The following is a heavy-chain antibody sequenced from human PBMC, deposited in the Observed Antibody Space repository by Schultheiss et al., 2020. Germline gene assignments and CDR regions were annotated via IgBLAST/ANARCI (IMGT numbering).Heavy chain of an antibody. CDR3: ARNYGDYYYYGMDV. V-gene: IGHV1-2*04. J-gene: IGHJ6*02. CDR2: INPNSGGT. CDR1: GYTFTGYY. D-gene: IGHD4-17*01. Sequence: ASVKVSCKASGYTFTGYYMHWVRRAPGQGLEWMGWINPNSGGTNYAQKFQGWVTMTRDTSISTAYMELSRLRSDDTAVYYCARNYGDYYYYGMDVWGQGTTVTVSS.